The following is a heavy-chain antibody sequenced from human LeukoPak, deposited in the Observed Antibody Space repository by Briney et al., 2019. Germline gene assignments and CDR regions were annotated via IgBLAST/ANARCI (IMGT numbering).Heavy chain of an antibody. CDR2: INHSGST. CDR1: GGSFSGYY. V-gene: IGHV4-34*01. CDR3: ARAGSYHFWSGYYTGWFDP. J-gene: IGHJ5*02. D-gene: IGHD3-3*01. Sequence: SETLSLTCAVYGGSFSGYYWSWIRQPPGKGLEWIGEINHSGSTNYNPSLKSRVTISVDTSKNQFSLKLSSVTAADTAVYYCARAGSYHFWSGYYTGWFDPWGQGTLVTVSS.